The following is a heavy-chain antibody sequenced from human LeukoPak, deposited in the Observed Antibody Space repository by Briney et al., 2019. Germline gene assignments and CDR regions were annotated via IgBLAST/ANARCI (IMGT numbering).Heavy chain of an antibody. V-gene: IGHV1-18*01. D-gene: IGHD6-19*01. Sequence: ASVKVSCKASGYTFTSYSISWVRQAPGQGLEWMGWISAYNGNTNYAQKLQGRVTMTTDTSTSTVYMELRSLRSDDTAVYYCARVEQWLARGTEDFWGQGTLVTVSS. CDR2: ISAYNGNT. CDR3: ARVEQWLARGTEDF. J-gene: IGHJ4*02. CDR1: GYTFTSYS.